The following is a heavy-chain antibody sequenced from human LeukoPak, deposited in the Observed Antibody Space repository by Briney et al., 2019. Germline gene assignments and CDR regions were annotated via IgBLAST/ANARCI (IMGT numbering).Heavy chain of an antibody. Sequence: PGGSLRLSCAASGFTFSSYSVNWVRQAPGKGLEWVSSISSSSSYIYYADSVKGRFTISRDNAKNSLYLQMNSLRVEDTAVYYCARLASGYDDYFDYWGQGTLVTVSS. V-gene: IGHV3-21*01. D-gene: IGHD5-12*01. CDR1: GFTFSSYS. J-gene: IGHJ4*02. CDR3: ARLASGYDDYFDY. CDR2: ISSSSSYI.